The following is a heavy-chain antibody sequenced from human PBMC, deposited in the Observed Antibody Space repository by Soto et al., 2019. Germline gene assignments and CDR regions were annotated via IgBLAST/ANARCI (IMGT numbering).Heavy chain of an antibody. D-gene: IGHD3-22*01. J-gene: IGHJ3*02. CDR3: ARADYYDSSGYYVSDAFDI. CDR1: GFTFGSYA. Sequence: GGSLRLSCAASGFTFGSYAVHWVRQAPGKGLEWVAVISYDGSNKYYADSVKGRFTISRDNSKNTLYLQMNSLRAEDTAVYYCARADYYDSSGYYVSDAFDIWGQGTMVTV. CDR2: ISYDGSNK. V-gene: IGHV3-30-3*01.